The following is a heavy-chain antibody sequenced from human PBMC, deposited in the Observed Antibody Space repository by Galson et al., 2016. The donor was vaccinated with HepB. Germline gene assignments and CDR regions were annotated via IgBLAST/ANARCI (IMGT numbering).Heavy chain of an antibody. Sequence: SLRLSCAASGFTFSDYYMSWIRQAPGKGLEWVSYISGSSRYTNYADSVTGRFTISRDNAKNSLYLQMNTLRVEDTAVYYCARVGPNSGSHYDAFDIWGQGTMVTVSS. V-gene: IGHV3-11*06. D-gene: IGHD1-26*01. CDR1: GFTFSDYY. CDR2: ISGSSRYT. J-gene: IGHJ3*02. CDR3: ARVGPNSGSHYDAFDI.